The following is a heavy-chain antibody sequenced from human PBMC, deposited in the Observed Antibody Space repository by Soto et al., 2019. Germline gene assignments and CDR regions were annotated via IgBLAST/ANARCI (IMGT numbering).Heavy chain of an antibody. CDR2: ISYDGSNK. CDR3: ARDFRSRGAAGNFDY. V-gene: IGHV3-30-3*01. J-gene: IGHJ4*02. D-gene: IGHD3-10*01. Sequence: QVQLVESGGGVVQPGRSLRLSCAASGFTFSSYAMHWVRQAPGKGLEWVAVISYDGSNKYYADSVKGRFTISRDNSKNTLYVQMNSLRAEDTAVYYCARDFRSRGAAGNFDYWGQGTLVTVSS. CDR1: GFTFSSYA.